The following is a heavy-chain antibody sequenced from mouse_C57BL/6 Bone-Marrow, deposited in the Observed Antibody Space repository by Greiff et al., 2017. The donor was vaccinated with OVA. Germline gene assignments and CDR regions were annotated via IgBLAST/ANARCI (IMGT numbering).Heavy chain of an antibody. CDR2: SRNKANDYTT. CDR1: GFTFSDFY. Sequence: EVKLMESGGGLVQSGRSLRLSCATSGFTFSDFYMEWVRQAPGKGLEWIAASRNKANDYTTEYSASVKGRFIVSRDTSQSILYLQMNALRAEDTAIYYCARGRLFDYWGQGTTLTVSS. J-gene: IGHJ2*01. V-gene: IGHV7-1*01. CDR3: ARGRLFDY.